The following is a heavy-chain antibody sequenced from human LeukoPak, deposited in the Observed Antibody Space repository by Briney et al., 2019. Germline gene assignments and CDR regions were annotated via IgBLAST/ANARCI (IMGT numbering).Heavy chain of an antibody. CDR2: IYYSGST. D-gene: IGHD2-15*01. CDR1: GVSISSYY. CDR3: ARGTVAATLGYYYMDV. V-gene: IGHV4-59*01. J-gene: IGHJ6*03. Sequence: SETLSLTCTVSGVSISSYYWSWIRQPPGKGLEWIGYIYYSGSTNYNPSLKSRVTISVDTSKNQFSLKLSSVTAADTAVYYCARGTVAATLGYYYMDVWGKGTTVTVSS.